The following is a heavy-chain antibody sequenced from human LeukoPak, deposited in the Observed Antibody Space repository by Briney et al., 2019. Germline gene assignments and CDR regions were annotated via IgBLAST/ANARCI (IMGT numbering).Heavy chain of an antibody. J-gene: IGHJ5*02. CDR3: ARQPNWNDLGRFDP. Sequence: GRCLTPSCSASGFSFSTYAMSWVRQAPGKGLNGVSRITGAGSTTQYAESVKDRFSISRDNSRNTLYLQMNSLRVEDTAVYYCARQPNWNDLGRFDPWGQGT. CDR1: GFSFSTYA. D-gene: IGHD1-1*01. V-gene: IGHV3-23*01. CDR2: ITGAGSTT.